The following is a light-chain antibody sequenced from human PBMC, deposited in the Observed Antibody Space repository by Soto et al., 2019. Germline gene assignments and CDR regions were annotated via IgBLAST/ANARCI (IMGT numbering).Light chain of an antibody. J-gene: IGLJ1*01. Sequence: QSVMTQPPSVSAAPGQKVTISCSGRSSNIGGNSVSWYQQLPGTAPKLLIYDDDKRPSGIPDRFSGSKSGTSATLGITGLQTWDEADYYCASWDSSLSAYVFATGTKLTVL. CDR1: SSNIGGNS. CDR2: DDD. CDR3: ASWDSSLSAYV. V-gene: IGLV1-51*01.